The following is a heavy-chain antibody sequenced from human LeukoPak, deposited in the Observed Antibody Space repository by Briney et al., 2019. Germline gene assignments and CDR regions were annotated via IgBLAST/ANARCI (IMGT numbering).Heavy chain of an antibody. V-gene: IGHV4-59*01. CDR1: GGSISNYC. CDR3: ARSVVVTAPLGY. Sequence: PSETLSLTCTVSGGSISNYCWSWVRQPPGKGLEWIGYICYSGSTKYNPSLKSRVTISVNTSKNQISLKLSSVTPADTAVYYCARSVVVTAPLGYWGQGTLVTVSS. J-gene: IGHJ4*02. D-gene: IGHD2-21*02. CDR2: ICYSGST.